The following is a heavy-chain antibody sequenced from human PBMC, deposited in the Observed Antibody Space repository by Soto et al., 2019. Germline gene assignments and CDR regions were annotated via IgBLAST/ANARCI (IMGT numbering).Heavy chain of an antibody. D-gene: IGHD3-16*01. CDR1: GGNFSSYG. Sequence: SVKVSCKVSGGNFSSYGVTWVRQAPGQGLEWVGGINSFSETTNYAQRFQGRVTITAYESTSTAYMELISLKSEDTAVYYCVRPGLKRGSSWFDPWGQGTLVTVSS. CDR3: VRPGLKRGSSWFDP. J-gene: IGHJ5*02. CDR2: INSFSETT. V-gene: IGHV1-69*13.